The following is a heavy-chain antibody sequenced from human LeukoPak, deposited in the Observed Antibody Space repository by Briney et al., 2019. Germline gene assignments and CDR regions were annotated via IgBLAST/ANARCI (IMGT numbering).Heavy chain of an antibody. CDR3: AKNNSWVITMVRGDPDRDY. V-gene: IGHV3-23*01. D-gene: IGHD3-10*01. J-gene: IGHJ4*02. Sequence: PGGSLRLSCAASGFTFSSYGMHWVRQAPGKGLEWVSGISGSGGSTYYVDSVKGRFTISRDNSKNTLYLQMNSLRAEDTAVYYCAKNNSWVITMVRGDPDRDYWGQGTLVTVSS. CDR1: GFTFSSYG. CDR2: ISGSGGST.